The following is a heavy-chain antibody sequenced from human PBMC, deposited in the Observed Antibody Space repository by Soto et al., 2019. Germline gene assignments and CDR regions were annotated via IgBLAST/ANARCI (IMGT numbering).Heavy chain of an antibody. CDR2: ISGNSDLI. Sequence: GGSLRLSCEASGFTFSTYAMTWVRQTPGKGLEWLAVISGNSDLIYYVDSVKGQFTISRDNSKNTLYLQMNSLRAEDTAVYYCVTLYGSGAYEAFYDYWGQGMLVTVSS. CDR3: VTLYGSGAYEAFYDY. V-gene: IGHV3-23*01. CDR1: GFTFSTYA. D-gene: IGHD3-10*01. J-gene: IGHJ4*02.